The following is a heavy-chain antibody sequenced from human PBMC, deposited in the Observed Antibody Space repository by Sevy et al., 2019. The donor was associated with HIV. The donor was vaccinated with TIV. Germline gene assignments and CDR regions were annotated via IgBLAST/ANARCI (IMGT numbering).Heavy chain of an antibody. Sequence: GGSLRLSCAASGFTFKNYAMHWVRLAPGKGPEWVAVVSSDGGITYYADSVKGRFTISRDTSKTTVYLQMSSLRAEDTAVYYCANADSGSYYIPYDAFDIWGQGTMVTVSS. J-gene: IGHJ3*02. CDR3: ANADSGSYYIPYDAFDI. CDR2: VSSDGGIT. V-gene: IGHV3-30-3*01. D-gene: IGHD1-26*01. CDR1: GFTFKNYA.